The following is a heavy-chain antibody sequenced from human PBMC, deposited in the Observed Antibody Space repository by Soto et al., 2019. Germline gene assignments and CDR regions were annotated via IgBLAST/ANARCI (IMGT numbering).Heavy chain of an antibody. CDR1: GGSFSVYY. D-gene: IGHD2-15*01. J-gene: IGHJ4*02. CDR3: ARGLPYCSGRNCYVDY. CDR2: INNSGSN. Sequence: SETLSLTCAVYGGSFSVYYCSWIRQPPGKGLEWFGEINNSGSNTCNTSLKSRVTISVDTSKNQFSLKFRSVTAANTAVYFCARGLPYCSGRNCYVDYWGQGTLVTSPQ. V-gene: IGHV4-34*01.